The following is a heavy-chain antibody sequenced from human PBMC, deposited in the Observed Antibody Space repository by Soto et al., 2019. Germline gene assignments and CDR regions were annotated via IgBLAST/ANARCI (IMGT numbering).Heavy chain of an antibody. D-gene: IGHD6-6*01. CDR3: ARGVSSYLDGRYYYYYGMDV. V-gene: IGHV3-33*01. CDR2: IWYDGSNK. J-gene: IGHJ6*02. CDR1: GFTFSSYG. Sequence: LRLSCAASGFTFSSYGMHWVRQAPGKGLEWVAVIWYDGSNKYYADSVKGRFTISRDNSKNTLYLQMNSLRAEDTAVYYCARGVSSYLDGRYYYYYGMDVWGQGTTVTVSS.